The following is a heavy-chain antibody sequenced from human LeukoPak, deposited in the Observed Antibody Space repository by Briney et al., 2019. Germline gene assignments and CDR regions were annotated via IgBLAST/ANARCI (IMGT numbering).Heavy chain of an antibody. CDR2: IWYDGSNK. CDR1: GFTFSSYG. D-gene: IGHD2-2*01. Sequence: GGSLRLSCAASGFTFSSYGMHWVRQAPGKGLEWVAVIWYDGSNKYYADSVKGRFTISRDNSKNTLYLQMNSLRAEDTAVYYCARDYCSTTSCLDYWGQGTLVTVSS. J-gene: IGHJ4*02. V-gene: IGHV3-33*01. CDR3: ARDYCSTTSCLDY.